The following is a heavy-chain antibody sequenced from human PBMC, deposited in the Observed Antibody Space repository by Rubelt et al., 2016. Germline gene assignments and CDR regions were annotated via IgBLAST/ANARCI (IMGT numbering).Heavy chain of an antibody. D-gene: IGHD3-16*01. Sequence: GKGLEWLANIKQDGREKYYVDSVKGRFTISRDNAKNSLYLQMNSLRAEDTAVYYCARDSGGLEDYFDYWGQGTLVTVSS. V-gene: IGHV3-7*03. CDR3: ARDSGGLEDYFDY. J-gene: IGHJ4*02. CDR2: IKQDGREK.